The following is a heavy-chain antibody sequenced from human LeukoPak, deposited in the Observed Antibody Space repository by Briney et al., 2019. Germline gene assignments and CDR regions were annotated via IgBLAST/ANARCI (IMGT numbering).Heavy chain of an antibody. CDR1: GFTFSSYW. Sequence: GGSLRLSCAASGFTFSSYWMSWVRQAPGKGLEWVANIKQDGSEKHYVDSVKGRFTISRDNAKNSLYLQMNSLRAEDTAVYYCTSSWYSSHDYWGQGTLVTVSS. CDR3: TSSWYSSHDY. CDR2: IKQDGSEK. J-gene: IGHJ4*02. V-gene: IGHV3-7*01. D-gene: IGHD6-13*01.